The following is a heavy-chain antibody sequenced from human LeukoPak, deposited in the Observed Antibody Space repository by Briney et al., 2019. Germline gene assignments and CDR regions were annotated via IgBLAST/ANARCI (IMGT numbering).Heavy chain of an antibody. CDR2: MSFDVNNK. CDR1: GFTFSSYA. D-gene: IGHD2-15*01. CDR3: ARDFGGSFDY. J-gene: IGHJ4*02. Sequence: GGSLRLSSATSGFTFSSYAFHWVRRAPGKGLEWVATMSFDVNNKYYADSVRGRFTISRDNSKNTLYLQMNSLRAEDTAVYYCARDFGGSFDYWGQGTLVTVSS. V-gene: IGHV3-30*04.